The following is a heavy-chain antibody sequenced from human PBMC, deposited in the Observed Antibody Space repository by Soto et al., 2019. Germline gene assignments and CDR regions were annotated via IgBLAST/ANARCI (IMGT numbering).Heavy chain of an antibody. J-gene: IGHJ5*02. CDR1: GFMFSGYG. V-gene: IGHV3-30*18. CDR2: ISHDGSEK. D-gene: IGHD3-3*01. CDR3: AKLVGGVKAIGAPGDWLDP. Sequence: QVQLVESGGGVVQPGDSLRLSCAASGFMFSGYGMHWIRQAPGKGLEWVAVISHDGSEKYYGDSVKGRCTVSRDNSNNTLFLQIDSLRAEDTAVYYCAKLVGGVKAIGAPGDWLDPWGQGTLVTVS.